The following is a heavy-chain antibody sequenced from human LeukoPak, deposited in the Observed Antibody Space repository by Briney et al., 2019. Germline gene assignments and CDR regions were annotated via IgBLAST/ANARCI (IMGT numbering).Heavy chain of an antibody. J-gene: IGHJ4*02. V-gene: IGHV3-23*01. CDR2: ITGSGGRT. CDR1: GFTFSNHG. CDR3: AKDSSFFDY. Sequence: GGTLRLSCAASGFTFSNHGMNWVRQAPGKGLEWVSAITGSGGRTYYADSVKGRFTISRDNSKNTLYLQMNSLRAEDTAVYYCAKDSSFFDYWGQGTLVTVSS.